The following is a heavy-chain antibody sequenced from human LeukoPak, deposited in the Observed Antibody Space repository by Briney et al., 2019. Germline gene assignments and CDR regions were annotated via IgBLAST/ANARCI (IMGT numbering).Heavy chain of an antibody. J-gene: IGHJ4*02. D-gene: IGHD2-2*01. CDR1: GFTFSSYW. Sequence: GGSLRLSCAASGFTFSSYWMHWVRHAPGKGLVWVSHINSDGSSTSHADSVKGRFTISRGNAKSTLYLQMNSLRAEDTAVYYCAARGYCSSTSCLLEYWGQGTLVTVSS. CDR2: INSDGSST. CDR3: AARGYCSSTSCLLEY. V-gene: IGHV3-74*01.